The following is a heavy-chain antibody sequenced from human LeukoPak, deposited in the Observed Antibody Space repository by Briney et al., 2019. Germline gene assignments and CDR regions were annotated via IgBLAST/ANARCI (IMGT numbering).Heavy chain of an antibody. V-gene: IGHV3-7*03. CDR1: GFTFSSYA. Sequence: GGSLRLSCAASGFTFSSYAMSWVRQAPGKGLEWVANIKQDGSEKYYVDSLKGRFTISRDNAKNSLYLQMNSLRAEDTAVYYCATKGTAVGYWGQGTLVTVSS. CDR3: ATKGTAVGY. CDR2: IKQDGSEK. J-gene: IGHJ4*02.